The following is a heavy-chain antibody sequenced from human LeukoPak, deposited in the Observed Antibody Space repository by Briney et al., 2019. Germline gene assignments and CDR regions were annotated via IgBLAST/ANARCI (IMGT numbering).Heavy chain of an antibody. Sequence: EASVKVSCKASGGTFSSYAISWVRQAPGQGLEWMGGIIPIFGTANYAQKFQGRVTITTDESTSTAYMELSSLRSEDTAVYYCARVAQVGATTWFDPWGQGTLVTVSS. CDR3: ARVAQVGATTWFDP. CDR2: IIPIFGTA. D-gene: IGHD1-26*01. J-gene: IGHJ5*02. CDR1: GGTFSSYA. V-gene: IGHV1-69*05.